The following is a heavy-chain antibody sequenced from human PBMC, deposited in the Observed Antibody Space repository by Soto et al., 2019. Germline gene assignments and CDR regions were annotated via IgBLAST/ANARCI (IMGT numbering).Heavy chain of an antibody. V-gene: IGHV5-51*01. J-gene: IGHJ4*02. D-gene: IGHD6-19*01. CDR3: ARHDNAYSSGWYDY. CDR1: GYSFTSYW. CDR2: IYPGDSDT. Sequence: PGESLKISCKGSGYSFTSYWIGWVRQMPGKGLEWMGIIYPGDSDTRYSPSFQGHVTISADKSISTAYLQWSSLKVSDTAIFFCARHDNAYSSGWYDYWGQGTLVTVSS.